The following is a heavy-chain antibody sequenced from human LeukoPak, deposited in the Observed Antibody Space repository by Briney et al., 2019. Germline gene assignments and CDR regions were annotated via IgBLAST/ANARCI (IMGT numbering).Heavy chain of an antibody. CDR1: GYSISSGYY. D-gene: IGHD1-1*01. J-gene: IGHJ5*02. Sequence: PSETLSLTCSVSGYSISSGYYWGWIRQSPGKGLEWIGTISHIGSTYYNPSLKSRVTISVDTSKNQFSLKLSTVTAADTTVYYCARGWPGWNDGGHLFDPWGQGTLVTVSS. V-gene: IGHV4-38-2*02. CDR2: ISHIGST. CDR3: ARGWPGWNDGGHLFDP.